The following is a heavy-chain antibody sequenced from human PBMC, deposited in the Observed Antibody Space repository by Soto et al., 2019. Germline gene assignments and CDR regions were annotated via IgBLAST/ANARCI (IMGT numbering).Heavy chain of an antibody. Sequence: GGSLRLSCAASGFTFSSYAMSWVRQAPGKGLEWVSAISGSGGSTYYADSVKGRFTISRDNSKNTLYLQMNSLRAEDTAVYYCANPIGVHTTVKDAFDIWGQGTMVTVSS. CDR2: ISGSGGST. CDR1: GFTFSSYA. J-gene: IGHJ3*02. D-gene: IGHD4-17*01. CDR3: ANPIGVHTTVKDAFDI. V-gene: IGHV3-23*01.